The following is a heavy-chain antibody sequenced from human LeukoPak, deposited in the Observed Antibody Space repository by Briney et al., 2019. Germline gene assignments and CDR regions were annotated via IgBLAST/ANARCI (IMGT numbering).Heavy chain of an antibody. D-gene: IGHD3-3*01. Sequence: GGSLRLSCAASGFTCSNFGMHWVRQAPGKGLEWVAFIRFDGTSEFYADSVKARFTISRDNSQNTVSLQLNNLRIEDTALYYCAKTSLSDPSGHYYYMDVWGKGTTVTVSS. CDR2: IRFDGTSE. V-gene: IGHV3-30*02. CDR1: GFTCSNFG. J-gene: IGHJ6*03. CDR3: AKTSLSDPSGHYYYMDV.